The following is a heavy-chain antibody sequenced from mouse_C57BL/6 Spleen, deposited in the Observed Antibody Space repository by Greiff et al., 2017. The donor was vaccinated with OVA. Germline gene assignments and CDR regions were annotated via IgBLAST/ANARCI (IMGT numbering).Heavy chain of an antibody. V-gene: IGHV5-12*01. D-gene: IGHD3-3*01. Sequence: EVQLVESGGGLVQPGGSLKLSCAASGFTFSDYYMYWVRQTPEKRLEWVAYISNGGGSTYYPDTVKGRFTISRDNAKNTLYLQMSRLKSEDTAMYYCARWGTGAFDYWGQGTTLTVSS. CDR3: ARWGTGAFDY. CDR2: ISNGGGST. CDR1: GFTFSDYY. J-gene: IGHJ2*01.